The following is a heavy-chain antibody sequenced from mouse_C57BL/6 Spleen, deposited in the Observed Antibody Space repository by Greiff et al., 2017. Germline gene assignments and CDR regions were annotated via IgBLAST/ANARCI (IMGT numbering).Heavy chain of an antibody. D-gene: IGHD1-1*01. CDR1: GYTFTSYW. J-gene: IGHJ1*03. Sequence: QVQLQQPGAELVKPGASVKLSCKASGYTFTSYWMHWVKQRPGRGLEWIGRIDPNSGGTKYNEKFKSKATLTVDKPSSTAYMQLSSLTSEDSAVYYGAREQCITTVVGNFDVWGTGTTVTVSS. CDR3: AREQCITTVVGNFDV. V-gene: IGHV1-72*01. CDR2: IDPNSGGT.